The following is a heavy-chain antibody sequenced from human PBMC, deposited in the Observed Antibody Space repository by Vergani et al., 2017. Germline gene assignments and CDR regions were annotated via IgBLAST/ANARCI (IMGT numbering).Heavy chain of an antibody. CDR2: IYHGGMT. J-gene: IGHJ6*02. D-gene: IGHD3-10*01. V-gene: IGHV4-38-2*02. CDR3: ARHGGSGGFFPSSYFYGMDV. Sequence: QVHLQESGPGPVKTSETLSLTCSVSNYSIGRDYFWGWIRRSPGKGLEYIASIYHGGMTYYNPSLKSGATISIDTSENVISLRLTSVTAADTALYHCARHGGSGGFFPSSYFYGMDVWGHGTTVTVSS. CDR1: NYSIGRDYF.